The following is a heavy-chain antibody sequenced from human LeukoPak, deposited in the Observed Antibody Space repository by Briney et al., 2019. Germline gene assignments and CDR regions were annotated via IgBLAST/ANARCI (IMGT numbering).Heavy chain of an antibody. CDR1: GDSISTYY. J-gene: IGHJ4*02. CDR2: IFYSGSTNYNPSST. CDR3: ARGSFVGSLWSDY. Sequence: SETLSLTCTVSGDSISTYYWSWIRQPPGKGLEWIGYIFYSGSTNYNPSSTNYNPSLKSRVTISVDASKNQFSLKLNSVTAADTAVYYCARGSFVGSLWSDYWGQGTLVTVSS. D-gene: IGHD1-26*01. V-gene: IGHV4-59*01.